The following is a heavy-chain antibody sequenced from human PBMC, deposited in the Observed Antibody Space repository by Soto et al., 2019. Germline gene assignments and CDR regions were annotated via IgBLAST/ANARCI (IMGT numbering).Heavy chain of an antibody. Sequence: ASVKVSCKASGYTFTGYYMHWVRQAPGQGLEWMGWINPNSGGTNYAQKFQGRVTMTRDTSISTAYMELSRLRSDDTAVYYCARDLVYSSSDYYYYGMDVWGQGTTVTVSS. D-gene: IGHD6-6*01. CDR3: ARDLVYSSSDYYYYGMDV. CDR1: GYTFTGYY. J-gene: IGHJ6*02. V-gene: IGHV1-2*02. CDR2: INPNSGGT.